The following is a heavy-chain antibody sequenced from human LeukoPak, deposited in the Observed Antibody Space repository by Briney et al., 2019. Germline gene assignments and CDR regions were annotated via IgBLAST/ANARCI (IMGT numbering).Heavy chain of an antibody. CDR2: INHSGST. J-gene: IGHJ3*02. Sequence: SETLSLTCAVYGGSFSGYYWSWIRQPPGKGLEWIGEINHSGSTNYNPSLKSRVTISVDTSKNQFSLKLSSVTAADTAVYYCARHGAPVVPEAHAFDIWGQGTMVTVSS. D-gene: IGHD2-2*01. CDR3: ARHGAPVVPEAHAFDI. CDR1: GGSFSGYY. V-gene: IGHV4-34*01.